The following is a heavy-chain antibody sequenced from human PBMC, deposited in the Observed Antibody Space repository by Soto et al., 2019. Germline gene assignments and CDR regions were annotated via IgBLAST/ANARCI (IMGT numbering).Heavy chain of an antibody. D-gene: IGHD3-10*01. V-gene: IGHV4-59*08. CDR2: IQYNGYS. J-gene: IGHJ6*02. CDR1: GGSITNYY. Sequence: QVQLQESGPGLVKPSETLSLTCTVSGGSITNYYCSWFRQPPGKGLEWIGYIQYNGYSAYNLSLKRPVTMSMDTSKTQSSLMLESATATDTAVYYCARHGFGSLHGLVDVWGQGTTVIVSS. CDR3: ARHGFGSLHGLVDV.